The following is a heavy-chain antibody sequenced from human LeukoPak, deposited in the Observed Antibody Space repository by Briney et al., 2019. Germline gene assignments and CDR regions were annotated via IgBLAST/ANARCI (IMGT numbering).Heavy chain of an antibody. V-gene: IGHV3-23*01. D-gene: IGHD5-12*01. CDR2: ISGSGGST. J-gene: IGHJ4*02. Sequence: GGSLRLSCAASGFTFSSYAMSWVRQAPGKGLEWVSAISGSGGSTHYADSVKGRFTISRDNSKNTLYLQMNSLRAEDTAVYYCAKSRVGYVALDYWGQGTLVTVSS. CDR3: AKSRVGYVALDY. CDR1: GFTFSSYA.